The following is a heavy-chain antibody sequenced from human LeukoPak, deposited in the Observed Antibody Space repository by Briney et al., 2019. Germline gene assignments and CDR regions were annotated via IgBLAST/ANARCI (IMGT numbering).Heavy chain of an antibody. V-gene: IGHV3-30*02. J-gene: IGHJ4*02. CDR1: GFTFSSYG. Sequence: GGSLRLSCAASGFTFSSYGFHWVRQAPGKGLEWVTFIRYDGSNKYYTDSVKGRFTISRDNSKNMLYLQMTSLRLEDTALYYCAKDPANANYYGSGSYYSPFDYWGQGTLVTVSS. D-gene: IGHD3-10*01. CDR2: IRYDGSNK. CDR3: AKDPANANYYGSGSYYSPFDY.